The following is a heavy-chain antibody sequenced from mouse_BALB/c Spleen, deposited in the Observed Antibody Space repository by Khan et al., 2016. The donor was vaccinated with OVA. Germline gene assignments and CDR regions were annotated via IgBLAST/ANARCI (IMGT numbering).Heavy chain of an antibody. D-gene: IGHD2-14*01. CDR3: ARRTTGYAMDY. CDR1: GYTFTSNT. V-gene: IGHV1-4*01. J-gene: IGHJ4*01. CDR2: INPRSSYT. Sequence: VKLQESGAELARPGASVKMSCKASGYTFTSNTMHWVKQRPGQGLEWIGYINPRSSYTNYNQKFKDKATLTADKSSSTAYRQRSSLTSEDSAVYYCARRTTGYAMDYWGQGTSVTVSA.